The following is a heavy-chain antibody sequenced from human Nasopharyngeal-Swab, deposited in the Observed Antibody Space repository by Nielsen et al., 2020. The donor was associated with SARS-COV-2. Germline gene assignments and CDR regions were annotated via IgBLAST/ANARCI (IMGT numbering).Heavy chain of an antibody. V-gene: IGHV3-66*01. D-gene: IGHD6-19*01. Sequence: GGSLRLSCTASGFTVSSDNMSWVRQAPVKGLEWVSVVYSGGGTDYADSVKGRFTITRDNSKNPVYLQMRRLRDEDTAIYYCARDHPPIEVAGTNYFDYWGQGTLVTVSS. CDR3: ARDHPPIEVAGTNYFDY. CDR1: GFTVSSDN. J-gene: IGHJ4*02. CDR2: VYSGGGT.